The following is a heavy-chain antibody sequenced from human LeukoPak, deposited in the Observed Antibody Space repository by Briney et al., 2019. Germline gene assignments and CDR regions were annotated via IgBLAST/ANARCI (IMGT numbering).Heavy chain of an antibody. CDR3: ASATYYYDSSGYPGWFDP. J-gene: IGHJ5*02. CDR2: IYYSGST. Sequence: SETLSLTCTVSGGSISSYYWSWIRQPPGKGLEWIGYIYYSGSTNYNPSLKSRVTISVDTSKNQFSLKLSSVTAADTAVYYCASATYYYDSSGYPGWFDPWGQGTLVTVSS. V-gene: IGHV4-59*01. CDR1: GGSISSYY. D-gene: IGHD3-22*01.